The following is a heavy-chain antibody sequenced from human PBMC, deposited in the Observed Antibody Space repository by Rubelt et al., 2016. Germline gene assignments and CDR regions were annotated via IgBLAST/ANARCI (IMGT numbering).Heavy chain of an antibody. J-gene: IGHJ2*01. CDR3: ARHRPDLRSRPWYFDL. V-gene: IGHV4-39*01. D-gene: IGHD6-6*01. CDR2: IYYSGST. CDR1: GGSISSISYY. Sequence: QLQLQESGPGLVKPSETLSLTCTVSGGSISSISYYWGWIRQPPGKGLEWIGSIYYSGSTYYNPSLKSRVTISVDTSKNQFSLKRRSVTAADTAVYYCARHRPDLRSRPWYFDLWGRGTLVTVSS.